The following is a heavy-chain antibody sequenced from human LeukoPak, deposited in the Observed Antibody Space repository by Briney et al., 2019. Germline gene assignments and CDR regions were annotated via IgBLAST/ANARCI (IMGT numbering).Heavy chain of an antibody. CDR2: INPNSGGT. J-gene: IGHJ4*02. D-gene: IGHD3-16*02. CDR1: GGTFSSYA. V-gene: IGHV1-2*06. CDR3: ARSLRLSIDY. Sequence: HWASVKVSCKASGGTFSSYAISWVRQAPGQGLEWMGRINPNSGGTNYAQKFQGRVTMTRDTSISTAYMELGRLRSDDTAVYYCARSLRLSIDYWGQGTLVTVSS.